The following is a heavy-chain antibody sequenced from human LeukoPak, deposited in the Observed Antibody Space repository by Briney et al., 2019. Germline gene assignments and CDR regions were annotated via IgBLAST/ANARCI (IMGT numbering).Heavy chain of an antibody. D-gene: IGHD2-2*01. J-gene: IGHJ3*01. Sequence: GESRRLSCAASGFTFTVYWMSWVRQAPGKGLEWLANINKEGSDQYYVDSVKGRFTISRDNAQSSIYLQVNSLRADDTAVYYCVREVPGIMVAFDLWGQGTMLSVSS. CDR3: VREVPGIMVAFDL. V-gene: IGHV3-7*04. CDR1: GFTFTVYW. CDR2: INKEGSDQ.